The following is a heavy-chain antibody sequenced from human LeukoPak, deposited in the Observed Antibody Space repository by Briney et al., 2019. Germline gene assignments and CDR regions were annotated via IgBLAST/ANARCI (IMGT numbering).Heavy chain of an antibody. CDR1: GFTFSSHA. V-gene: IGHV3-21*01. CDR3: ARDLLAGPGYSYGYYGMDV. CDR2: ISSGSGYT. J-gene: IGHJ6*02. Sequence: PGGSLRLSCAASGFTFSSHAMNWVRQAPGKGLEWGSSISSGSGYTSYADSVKGRVTTSRDNAKNSLYLQMNSLRAEDTAVYYCARDLLAGPGYSYGYYGMDVWGQGTTVTVSS. D-gene: IGHD5-18*01.